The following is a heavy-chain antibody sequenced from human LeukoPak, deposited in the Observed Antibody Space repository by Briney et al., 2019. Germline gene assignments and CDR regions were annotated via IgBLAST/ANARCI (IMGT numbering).Heavy chain of an antibody. J-gene: IGHJ5*02. CDR3: ARQVITMVRGVDGNWFDP. Sequence: GESLKISCKGSGSRFTSYWIGWVRQLPGKGLKWMGIIYPGDSDTRYSPSFQGQVTISADKSISTAYLQWSSLKASDTAMYYCARQVITMVRGVDGNWFDPWGQGTLVTVSS. CDR1: GSRFTSYW. CDR2: IYPGDSDT. D-gene: IGHD3-10*01. V-gene: IGHV5-51*01.